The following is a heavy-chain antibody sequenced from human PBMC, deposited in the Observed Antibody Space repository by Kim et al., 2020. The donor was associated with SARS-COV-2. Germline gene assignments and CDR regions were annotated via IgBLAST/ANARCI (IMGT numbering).Heavy chain of an antibody. CDR2: INHTGST. Sequence: SETLSLTCSVYGESFSTYHWSWIRQPPGKGLEWIGEINHTGSTNYNPSLKSRVTISVDMSKNQFSLKLSSVTAADTAVYYCARGLITMVRGVIAHWGQGTLVTVSS. CDR1: GESFSTYH. D-gene: IGHD3-10*01. J-gene: IGHJ5*02. CDR3: ARGLITMVRGVIAH. V-gene: IGHV4-34*01.